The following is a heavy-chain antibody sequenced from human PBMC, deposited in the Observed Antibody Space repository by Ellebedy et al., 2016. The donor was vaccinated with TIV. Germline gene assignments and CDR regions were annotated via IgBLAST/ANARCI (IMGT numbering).Heavy chain of an antibody. Sequence: GESLKISCAASGFTFSSYSMNWVRQAPGKGLEWVSYISSSSSTIYYADSVKGRFTISRDNAKNSLYLQMNSLRAEDTAVYYCASSSSGRPDWFDPWGQGTLVTVSS. D-gene: IGHD6-19*01. J-gene: IGHJ5*02. CDR3: ASSSSGRPDWFDP. V-gene: IGHV3-48*04. CDR1: GFTFSSYS. CDR2: ISSSSSTI.